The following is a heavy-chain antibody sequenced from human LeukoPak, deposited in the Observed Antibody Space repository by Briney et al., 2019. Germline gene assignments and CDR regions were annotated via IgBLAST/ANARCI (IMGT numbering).Heavy chain of an antibody. CDR3: ARVTPQSLGYCSSTSCLFDY. D-gene: IGHD2-2*01. J-gene: IGHJ4*02. CDR1: GFTFSNYG. V-gene: IGHV3-33*01. CDR2: ISFDGSQK. Sequence: GGSLRLSCAASGFTFSNYGMHWVRQAPGKGLEWVALISFDGSQKYYADSVKGRFTISRDNAKNSLYLQMNSLRAEDTAVYYCARVTPQSLGYCSSTSCLFDYWGQGTLVTVSS.